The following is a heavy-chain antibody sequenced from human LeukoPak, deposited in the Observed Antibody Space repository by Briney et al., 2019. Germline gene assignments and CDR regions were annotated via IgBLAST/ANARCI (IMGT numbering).Heavy chain of an antibody. V-gene: IGHV4-4*07. CDR3: ARAPEFSSGWLLDC. Sequence: SETLSLTCSVSVGSINTFYGSWMRQSAGKGLEWIGRIHTSGSTNCNPSLKSRVTMSVDTSKNQFSLKLSSVSAADTGVYYCARAPEFSSGWLLDCWGQGSLVTVSS. CDR2: IHTSGST. D-gene: IGHD6-19*01. J-gene: IGHJ4*02. CDR1: VGSINTFY.